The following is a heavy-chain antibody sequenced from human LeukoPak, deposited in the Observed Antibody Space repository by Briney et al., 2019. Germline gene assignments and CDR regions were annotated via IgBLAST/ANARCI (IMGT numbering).Heavy chain of an antibody. CDR1: GFTLSSYA. CDR3: AKDRMVRGVIIGPSYYMDV. Sequence: GGSLRLSCAASGFTLSSYAMSWVRQAPGKGLEWVSAISGSGGSTYYADSVKGRFTISRDNSKNTLYLQMNSLRAEDTAVYYCAKDRMVRGVIIGPSYYMDVWGKGTTVTVSS. CDR2: ISGSGGST. J-gene: IGHJ6*03. V-gene: IGHV3-23*01. D-gene: IGHD3-10*01.